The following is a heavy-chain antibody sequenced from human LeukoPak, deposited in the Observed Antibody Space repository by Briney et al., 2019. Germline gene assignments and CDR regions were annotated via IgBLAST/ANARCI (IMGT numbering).Heavy chain of an antibody. D-gene: IGHD3-10*01. V-gene: IGHV3-21*01. J-gene: IGHJ5*02. CDR1: GFTFSTYS. Sequence: GGSLRLSCAASGFTFSTYSMNWVRQAPGKGLEWVSSISSGGTYIYYADSVKGRFIISRDNARNSLYLQMNSLRADDTAAYYCARDPDNGSFPWGQGTLVTVSS. CDR2: ISSGGTYI. CDR3: ARDPDNGSFP.